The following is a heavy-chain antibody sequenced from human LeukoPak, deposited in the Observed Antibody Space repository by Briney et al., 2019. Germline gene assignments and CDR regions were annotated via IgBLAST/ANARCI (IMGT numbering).Heavy chain of an antibody. D-gene: IGHD3-10*01. CDR2: IYHSGNT. V-gene: IGHV4-30-2*01. CDR3: ARVFDSGRFYYYIDV. CDR1: GGSISGSYF. Sequence: SETLSLTCSVSGGSISGSYFWSWMRQPPGKGLEWTGHIYHSGNTYYNPSLNCRVAISVDRSKNQFSLKLSSVTAADTAVYYCARVFDSGRFYYYIDVWGKGTTVTVSS. J-gene: IGHJ6*03.